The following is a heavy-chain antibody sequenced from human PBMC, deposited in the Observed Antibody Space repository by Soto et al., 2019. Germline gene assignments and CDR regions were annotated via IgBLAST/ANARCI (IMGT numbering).Heavy chain of an antibody. V-gene: IGHV3-30*18. CDR3: AKDRGRPWGPTLTDAFDI. CDR2: ISYDGSNK. CDR1: GFTFSSYG. Sequence: PGGSLRLSCAASGFTFSSYGMHWVRQAPGKGLEWVAVISYDGSNKYYADSVKGRFTISRDNSKNTLYLQMNRLRAEATAVYYCAKDRGRPWGPTLTDAFDIWGQGTMVTVSS. J-gene: IGHJ3*02. D-gene: IGHD3-16*01.